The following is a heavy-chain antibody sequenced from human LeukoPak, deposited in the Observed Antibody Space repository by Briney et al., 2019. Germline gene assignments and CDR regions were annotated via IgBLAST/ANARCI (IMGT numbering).Heavy chain of an antibody. CDR2: INHSGST. CDR1: GGSFSGYY. V-gene: IGHV4-34*01. J-gene: IGHJ4*02. CDR3: ARDSLGINGY. D-gene: IGHD7-27*01. Sequence: SETLSLTRAVYGGSFSGYYWSWIRQPPGKGLEWIGEINHSGSTNYNPSLKSRVTISVDTSKNQLSLKVNSVTAADTAVYYCARDSLGINGYWGQGTLVTVSS.